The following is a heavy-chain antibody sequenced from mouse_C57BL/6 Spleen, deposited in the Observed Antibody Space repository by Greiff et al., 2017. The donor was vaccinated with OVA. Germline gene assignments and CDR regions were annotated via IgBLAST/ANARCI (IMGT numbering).Heavy chain of an antibody. J-gene: IGHJ1*03. D-gene: IGHD1-2*01. Sequence: VQLQQSGAELVKPGASVKMSCKASGYTFTTYPIEWMKQNHGKSLEWIGNFHPYNDDTKYNEKFKGKATLTVEKSSSTVYLEHSRLTTDDSAVYYCAKGTTARYMDFGVRGTGTTVTVSS. CDR2: FHPYNDDT. CDR1: GYTFTTYP. CDR3: AKGTTARYMDFGV. V-gene: IGHV1-47*01.